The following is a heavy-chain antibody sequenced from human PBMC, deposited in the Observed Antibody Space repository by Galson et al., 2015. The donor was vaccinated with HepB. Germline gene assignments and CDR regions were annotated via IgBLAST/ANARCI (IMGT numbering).Heavy chain of an antibody. J-gene: IGHJ4*02. CDR2: ISYGGSKK. Sequence: SLRLSCAASGFTFSSYSIHWVRQAPGKGLEWVALISYGGSKKYYADSVMGRFTISRDNSKNTLYLQMNSLRAEDTAVYYCARGQMVYAVKFITIDYWGQGTLVTVSS. CDR3: ARGQMVYAVKFITIDY. D-gene: IGHD2-8*01. CDR1: GFTFSSYS. V-gene: IGHV3-30-3*01.